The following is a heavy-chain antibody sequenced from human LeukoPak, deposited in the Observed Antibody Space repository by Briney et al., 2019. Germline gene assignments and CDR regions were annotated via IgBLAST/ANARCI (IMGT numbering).Heavy chain of an antibody. CDR1: GGSISSYY. CDR2: IYYSGST. J-gene: IGHJ4*02. Sequence: SETLSLTCTVSGGSISSYYWSWIRQPPGMGLEWIGYIYYSGSTNYNPSLKSRVTISVDTSKNQFSLKLSSVTAADTAVYYCARGWSYYDSSGYHYWGQGTLVTVSS. CDR3: ARGWSYYDSSGYHY. V-gene: IGHV4-59*01. D-gene: IGHD3-22*01.